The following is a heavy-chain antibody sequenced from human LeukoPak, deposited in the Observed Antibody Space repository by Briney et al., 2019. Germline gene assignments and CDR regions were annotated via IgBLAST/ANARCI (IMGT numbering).Heavy chain of an antibody. CDR2: IYTSGST. CDR1: GGSISGGSYY. D-gene: IGHD6-19*01. CDR3: ARQIAVAGPRSWFDP. J-gene: IGHJ5*02. V-gene: IGHV4-61*02. Sequence: SQTLSLTCTVSGGSISGGSYYWSWIRQPAGKGLEWIGRIYTSGSTNYNPSLKSRVTISVDTSKNQFSLKLSSVTAADTAVYYCARQIAVAGPRSWFDPWGQGTLVTVSS.